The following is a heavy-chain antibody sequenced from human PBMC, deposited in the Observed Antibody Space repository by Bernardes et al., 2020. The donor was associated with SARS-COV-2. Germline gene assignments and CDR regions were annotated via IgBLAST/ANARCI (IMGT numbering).Heavy chain of an antibody. D-gene: IGHD3-9*01. J-gene: IGHJ5*02. CDR3: ARDLQALT. Sequence: SLRLSCAASGFIFSHYGMHWVRQAPGKGLEWVAVIWSDGSNEYYADSVKGRFAISRDNSKNTLYLQMTSLSAEDTAVYYCARDLQALTWGQGTLVTVSS. V-gene: IGHV3-33*08. CDR2: IWSDGSNE. CDR1: GFIFSHYG.